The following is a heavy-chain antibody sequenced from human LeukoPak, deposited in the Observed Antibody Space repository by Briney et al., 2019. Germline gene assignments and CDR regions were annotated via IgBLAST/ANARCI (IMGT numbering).Heavy chain of an antibody. CDR3: ARDGVGYCSGGSCPPGDYYYGMDV. D-gene: IGHD2-15*01. J-gene: IGHJ6*04. CDR1: GGSVSSGSYY. Sequence: PSETLSLTCTVSGGSVSSGSYYWSWIRQPPGKGLEWIGYIYYSGSTNYNPSLKSRVTISVDTSKNQFSLKLSSVTAADTAVYYCARDGVGYCSGGSCPPGDYYYGMDVWGKGTTVTVSS. CDR2: IYYSGST. V-gene: IGHV4-61*01.